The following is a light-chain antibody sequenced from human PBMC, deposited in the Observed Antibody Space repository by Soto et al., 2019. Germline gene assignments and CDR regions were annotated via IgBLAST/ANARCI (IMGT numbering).Light chain of an antibody. CDR1: QSVGKY. Sequence: EILLTQSPCTLALSAGERATLSCRASQSVGKYLVWYQQKPGQAPRLLIYDASNRATGIPARFSGSGSGTDFTLTISSLEHEDFAAYYCQQRGNRPPWTFGQGTKVDIK. J-gene: IGKJ1*01. CDR3: QQRGNRPPWT. CDR2: DAS. V-gene: IGKV3-11*01.